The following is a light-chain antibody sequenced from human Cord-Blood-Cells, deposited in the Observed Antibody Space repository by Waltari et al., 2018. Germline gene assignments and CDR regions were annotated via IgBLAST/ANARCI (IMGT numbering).Light chain of an antibody. Sequence: DIVMTQSPDSLAVSLGERATIICQSTQSVLYSSNNKNYLAWYQQKPGQPPKLLIYWASTRESGVPDRFSGSGSGTDFTLTINSLQAEDVAVYYCQQYYSTPPTFGQGTKVEIK. J-gene: IGKJ1*01. CDR3: QQYYSTPPT. CDR1: QSVLYSSNNKNY. V-gene: IGKV4-1*01. CDR2: WAS.